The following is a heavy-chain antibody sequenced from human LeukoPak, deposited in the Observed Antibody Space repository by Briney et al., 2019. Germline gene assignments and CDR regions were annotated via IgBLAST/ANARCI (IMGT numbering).Heavy chain of an antibody. CDR1: GYSLTSYW. J-gene: IGHJ4*02. CDR2: IYPGYSDN. Sequence: ESLKISRKGSGYSLTSYWIGLVPQIPGKGLELIGIIYPGYSDNIYSPPFQGQVTISADKSISTAYLQWSSLKASDTDMYYRATVEVWPAPFDYWGQGTLVTVSS. V-gene: IGHV5-51*01. D-gene: IGHD3-16*01. CDR3: ATVEVWPAPFDY.